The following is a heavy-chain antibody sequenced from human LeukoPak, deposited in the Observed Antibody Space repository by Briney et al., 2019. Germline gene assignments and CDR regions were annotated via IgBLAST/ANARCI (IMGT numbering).Heavy chain of an antibody. CDR3: ARGRWLQLDFWSYFDY. D-gene: IGHD5-24*01. V-gene: IGHV1-2*02. Sequence: ASVKVSCKASGYTFTGYYMHWVRQAPGQGLEWMGWINPNSGGTDYVQKFQGRVTMTRDTSISTAYMELSRLRSDDTAVYYCARGRWLQLDFWSYFDYWGQGTLVTVSS. J-gene: IGHJ4*02. CDR1: GYTFTGYY. CDR2: INPNSGGT.